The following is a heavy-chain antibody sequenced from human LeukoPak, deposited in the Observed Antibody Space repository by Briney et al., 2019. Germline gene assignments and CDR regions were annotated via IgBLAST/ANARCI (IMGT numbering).Heavy chain of an antibody. Sequence: PSETLSLTCAVYGGSFSGYYWSWIRQPPGKGLEWIGEINHSGSTNYNPSLKSRVTISVDTSKNQFSLKLSSVTAADTAVYYCASTYDSWSGLRPYYYYMDVWGKGTTVTVSS. D-gene: IGHD3-3*01. CDR3: ASTYDSWSGLRPYYYYMDV. V-gene: IGHV4-34*01. CDR2: INHSGST. CDR1: GGSFSGYY. J-gene: IGHJ6*03.